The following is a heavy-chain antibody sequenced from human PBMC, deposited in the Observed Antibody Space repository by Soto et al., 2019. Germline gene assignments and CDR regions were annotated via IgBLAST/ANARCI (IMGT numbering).Heavy chain of an antibody. V-gene: IGHV3-30*14. CDR2: ISYDGSIK. CDR1: GFSFSISA. Sequence: QVQLVESGGGVVQPGRSLRLSCAASGFSFSISAMHWVRQAPDKGLEWVAVISYDGSIKYYADSVKGRFTISRDNSKNTLYFQMNSLTADDTAVYYCGRAGGTTRTFSVDFWGQGTLVSVSS. D-gene: IGHD1-26*01. CDR3: GRAGGTTRTFSVDF. J-gene: IGHJ4*01.